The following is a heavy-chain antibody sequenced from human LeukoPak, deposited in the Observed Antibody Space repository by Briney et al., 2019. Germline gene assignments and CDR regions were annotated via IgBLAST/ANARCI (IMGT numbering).Heavy chain of an antibody. D-gene: IGHD6-13*01. CDR2: INHSGST. CDR1: GGSFSGYY. V-gene: IGHV4-34*01. Sequence: SETLSLTCAVYGGSFSGYYWSWIRQPPGKGLEWIGEINHSGSTNYNPSLKSRVTISVDTSKNQFSLKLSSVTAADTAVYYCASGRAAAGVSGADYWGPGTLVTVSS. CDR3: ASGRAAAGVSGADY. J-gene: IGHJ4*02.